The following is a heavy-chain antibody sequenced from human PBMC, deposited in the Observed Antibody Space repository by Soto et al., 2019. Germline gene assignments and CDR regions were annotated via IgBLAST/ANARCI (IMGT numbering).Heavy chain of an antibody. D-gene: IGHD6-13*01. CDR1: GYTCTTYI. J-gene: IGHJ4*02. Sequence: GASVKVSCKASGYTCTTYIIHWVRQAPGQRLEGVGWINPGNGNRKYSHKLQGRITITGDTSATTVYMELSSLTSEDTAVYYCASDPIFAAGRFDYWGQGPLVNFTS. CDR2: INPGNGNR. V-gene: IGHV1-3*01. CDR3: ASDPIFAAGRFDY.